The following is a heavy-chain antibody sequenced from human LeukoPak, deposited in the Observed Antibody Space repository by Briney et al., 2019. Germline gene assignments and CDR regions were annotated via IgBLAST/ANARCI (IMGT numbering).Heavy chain of an antibody. J-gene: IGHJ4*02. D-gene: IGHD3-10*01. CDR2: INPNSGGT. CDR1: GYTFTGYY. V-gene: IGHV1-2*02. Sequence: ASVKVSCKASGYTFTGYYMHWVRQAPGQGLEWMGWINPNSGGTNYAQKFQGRVTMTRDTSISTAYMELSRLRSDDTAVYYCARAGSMVRGVIEKLFDYWGQGTLVTVSS. CDR3: ARAGSMVRGVIEKLFDY.